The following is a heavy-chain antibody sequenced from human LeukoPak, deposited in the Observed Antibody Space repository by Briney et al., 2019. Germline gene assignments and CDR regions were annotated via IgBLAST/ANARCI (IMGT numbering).Heavy chain of an antibody. J-gene: IGHJ4*02. CDR3: AKEAYYYDSSGYYYGPYYFDY. V-gene: IGHV3-7*01. CDR1: GFTFSSYW. D-gene: IGHD3-22*01. Sequence: GGSLRLSCAASGFTFSSYWMSWVRQAPGKGLEWVANIKQDGSEKYYVDSVKGRFTISRDNAKNSLYLQMNSLRAEDTAVYYCAKEAYYYDSSGYYYGPYYFDYWGQGTLVTVSS. CDR2: IKQDGSEK.